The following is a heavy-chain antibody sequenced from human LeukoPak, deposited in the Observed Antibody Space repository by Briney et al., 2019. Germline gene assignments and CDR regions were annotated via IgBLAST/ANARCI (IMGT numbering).Heavy chain of an antibody. Sequence: SETLSLTCTVSGGSVSDYYWSWIRQSPGKGLEWIGYIYYTGSTSYNPSLRSRVTMSADTSKNQFSLKLSTVTAADTAVYYCASRKLGNDYWGQGTLVTVSS. V-gene: IGHV4-59*02. CDR3: ASRKLGNDY. CDR2: IYYTGST. J-gene: IGHJ4*02. D-gene: IGHD7-27*01. CDR1: GGSVSDYY.